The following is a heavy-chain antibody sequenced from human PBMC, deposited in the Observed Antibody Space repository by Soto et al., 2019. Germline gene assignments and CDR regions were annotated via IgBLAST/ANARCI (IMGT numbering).Heavy chain of an antibody. CDR2: IYYSGST. J-gene: IGHJ3*02. CDR3: ARESEIGRVVVAAGLGKDAFDI. V-gene: IGHV4-31*03. Sequence: SETLSLTCTVSGGSISSGGYYWSWIRQHPGKGLEWIGYIYYSGSTYYNPSLKSRVTISVDTSKNQFSLKLSSVTAADTAVYYCARESEIGRVVVAAGLGKDAFDIWGQGTMVTVSS. D-gene: IGHD2-15*01. CDR1: GGSISSGGYY.